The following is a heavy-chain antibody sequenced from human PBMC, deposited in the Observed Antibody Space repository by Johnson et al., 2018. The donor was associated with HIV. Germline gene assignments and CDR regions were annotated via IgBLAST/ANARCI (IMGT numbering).Heavy chain of an antibody. V-gene: IGHV3-53*01. CDR2: IYRGGST. CDR1: GFTVSSNY. CDR3: VRDTYYYDRSGYLTRPRAFDV. J-gene: IGHJ3*01. D-gene: IGHD3-22*01. Sequence: VQLVESGGGLIQPGGSLRLSCAASGFTVSSNYMSWVRQAPGKGLEWVSVIYRGGSTYYAYSVTGRFTISRHNAKNFLYLQMNSRRGEDTALYYCVRDTYYYDRSGYLTRPRAFDVWGQGTMFTVSS.